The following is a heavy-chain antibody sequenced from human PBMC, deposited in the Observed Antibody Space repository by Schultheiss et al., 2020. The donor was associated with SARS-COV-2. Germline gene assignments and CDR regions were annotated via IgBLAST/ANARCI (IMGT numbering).Heavy chain of an antibody. CDR3: ARLELESADY. V-gene: IGHV4-59*05. Sequence: SETLSLTCTVSGGSISSYYWSWIRQPPGKGLEWIGSIYYSGSTYYNPSLKSRVTISVDTSKNQFSLKLSSVTAADTAVYYCARLELESADYWGQGTLVTVSS. J-gene: IGHJ4*02. D-gene: IGHD1-7*01. CDR2: IYYSGST. CDR1: GGSISSYY.